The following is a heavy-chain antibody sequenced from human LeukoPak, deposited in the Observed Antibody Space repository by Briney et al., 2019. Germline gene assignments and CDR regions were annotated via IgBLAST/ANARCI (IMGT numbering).Heavy chain of an antibody. Sequence: SETLSLTCTVSGGSISSSSYYWGWIRQPPGKGLEWIGSIYYSGSTYYNPSLKGRVTISVDTSKNQFSLKLSSVTAADTAVYYCARHPVNYYDSSGYYYFRYYYYYMDVWGKGTTVTVSS. J-gene: IGHJ6*03. CDR3: ARHPVNYYDSSGYYYFRYYYYYMDV. D-gene: IGHD3-22*01. V-gene: IGHV4-39*01. CDR1: GGSISSSSYY. CDR2: IYYSGST.